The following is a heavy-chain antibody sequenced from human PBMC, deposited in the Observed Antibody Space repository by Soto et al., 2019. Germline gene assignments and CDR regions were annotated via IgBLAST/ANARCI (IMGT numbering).Heavy chain of an antibody. CDR2: FDPDAGKT. CDR1: GYTLTELS. D-gene: IGHD1-1*01. CDR3: AAVPGDFDC. J-gene: IGHJ4*02. V-gene: IGHV1-24*01. Sequence: GASVKVSCKVSGYTLTELSMHWVRQAPGKGLEWMGGFDPDAGKTIYAQRFQGRVTMTGDTSTNTAYMELSSLRSEDTAVYYCAAVPGDFDCWGQGTLVTAPQ.